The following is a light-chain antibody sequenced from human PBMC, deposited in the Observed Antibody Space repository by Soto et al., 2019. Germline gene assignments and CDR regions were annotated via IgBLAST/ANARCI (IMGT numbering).Light chain of an antibody. CDR2: DVS. J-gene: IGLJ2*01. Sequence: QSALTQPASVSGSPGQSITIYCTGTISDVGDYNYVSWYQHHPGKAPKLMIYDVSTRPSGVSNRFSGSKSGNTASLTISGLQTEDEADYYCSSYTSTSTLVVFGGGTKLTVL. CDR3: SSYTSTSTLVV. V-gene: IGLV2-14*03. CDR1: ISDVGDYNY.